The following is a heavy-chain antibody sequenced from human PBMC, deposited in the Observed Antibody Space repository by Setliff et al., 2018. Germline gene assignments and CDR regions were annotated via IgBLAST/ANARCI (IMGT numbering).Heavy chain of an antibody. D-gene: IGHD2-15*01. CDR1: GDSISSRSYQ. J-gene: IGHJ4*02. Sequence: SETLSLTCTVSGDSISSRSYQWGWIRQPPGKGLEWIGSIYYSGTAYYNPSLKSRVTISVDTSKNQFSLQVTSLAATDTAVYYCLRIRLVPHGHSWGQGTLVTVSS. CDR3: LRIRLVPHGHS. CDR2: IYYSGTA. V-gene: IGHV4-39*07.